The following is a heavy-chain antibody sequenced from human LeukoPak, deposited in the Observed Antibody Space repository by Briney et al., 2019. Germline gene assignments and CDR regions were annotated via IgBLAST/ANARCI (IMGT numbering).Heavy chain of an antibody. CDR2: LLYSGSP. D-gene: IGHD3-22*01. CDR1: GVSISSYY. Sequence: SETLSLTCSVSGVSISSYYWTWIRQPPGKGLEWIGYLLYSGSPNYNASLTSRVTISVDTSKNQFSLKLTSVTAADTAVYYCARVGGGSGYYLDHWGQGTLVTVSS. J-gene: IGHJ4*02. V-gene: IGHV4-59*01. CDR3: ARVGGGSGYYLDH.